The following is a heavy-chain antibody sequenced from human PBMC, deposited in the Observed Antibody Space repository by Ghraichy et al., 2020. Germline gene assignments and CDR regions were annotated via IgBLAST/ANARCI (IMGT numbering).Heavy chain of an antibody. Sequence: GGSLRLSCAASGFTFNEYAMHWVRQAPGKGLEWVSGINWNGGNPGYAASVKGRFTVSRDNVNNSVALHIDSLRPEDTALYYCARDSGYNWHDKAGLIVLWGRGTQVTVSP. CDR1: GFTFNEYA. D-gene: IGHD5-24*01. J-gene: IGHJ4*02. CDR2: INWNGGNP. V-gene: IGHV3-20*04. CDR3: ARDSGYNWHDKAGLIVL.